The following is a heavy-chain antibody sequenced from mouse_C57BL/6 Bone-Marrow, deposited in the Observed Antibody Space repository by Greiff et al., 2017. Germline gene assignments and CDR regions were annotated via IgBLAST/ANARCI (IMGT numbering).Heavy chain of an antibody. CDR3: ARYGDYVGILDY. CDR1: GYTFTSYW. Sequence: VQLQQSGAELVKPGASVKMSCKASGYTFTSYWITWVKQRPGQGLEWIGDIYPGSGSTNYNEKFKSKATLTVDTSSSTAYMQLSSLTSEDSAVYYCARYGDYVGILDYWGQGTTLTVSS. CDR2: IYPGSGST. V-gene: IGHV1-55*01. J-gene: IGHJ2*01. D-gene: IGHD2-13*01.